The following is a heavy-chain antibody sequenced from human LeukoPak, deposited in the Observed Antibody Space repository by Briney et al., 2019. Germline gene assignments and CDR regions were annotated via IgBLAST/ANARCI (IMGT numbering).Heavy chain of an antibody. CDR2: IKQDGSEK. D-gene: IGHD3-3*01. Sequence: GGSLRLSCAASGFTFSSYWMSWVRQAPGKGLEWVANIKQDGSEKYYVDSVKGRFTISRDNAKNSLYLQMNSLRAEDTAVYYCARDYDFWSGYYPSPYYYYYGMDVWGQGTTVTVSS. J-gene: IGHJ6*02. CDR3: ARDYDFWSGYYPSPYYYYYGMDV. V-gene: IGHV3-7*01. CDR1: GFTFSSYW.